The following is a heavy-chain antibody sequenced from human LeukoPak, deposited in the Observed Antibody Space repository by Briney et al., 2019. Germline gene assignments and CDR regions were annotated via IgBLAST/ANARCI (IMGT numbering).Heavy chain of an antibody. CDR2: INTDGSTT. J-gene: IGHJ4*02. CDR1: GLTFSNYW. Sequence: GGSLRPSCVASGLTFSNYWMHWVRQAPGKGLVWVSRINTDGSTTNYADSVKGRFTISRGNAKNTLYLQMNSLRVEDTAVYYCASAGSYRHDYWGQGTLVTVSS. CDR3: ASAGSYRHDY. D-gene: IGHD3-16*02. V-gene: IGHV3-74*01.